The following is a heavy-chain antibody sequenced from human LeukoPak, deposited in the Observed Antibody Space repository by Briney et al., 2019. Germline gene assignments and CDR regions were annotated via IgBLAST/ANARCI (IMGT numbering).Heavy chain of an antibody. V-gene: IGHV3-23*01. CDR1: GFTFSTFA. CDR2: IFPGGGEI. Sequence: GGSLRLSCAASGFTFSTFAMIWVRQPPGKGLEWVSSIFPGGGEIHYADSVRGRFTISRDNSKNTLYLQMNSLRAGDTAVYYCAKVFGSSGWYSVDYWGQGTLVTVSS. CDR3: AKVFGSSGWYSVDY. J-gene: IGHJ4*02. D-gene: IGHD6-19*01.